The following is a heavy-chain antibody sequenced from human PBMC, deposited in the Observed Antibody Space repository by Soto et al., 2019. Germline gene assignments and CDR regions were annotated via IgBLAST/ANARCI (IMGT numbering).Heavy chain of an antibody. CDR1: RFTLSSYA. CDR3: ARGSSVGITHFDY. D-gene: IGHD1-20*01. J-gene: IGHJ4*02. V-gene: IGHV3-30-3*01. Sequence: PGGSLRLSCAASRFTLSSYAMHWVRKAPGKALDGVAVSSYDGSNKYYADSVKARFTISRDNSKNTLNLRMDSRSAEDTAVYCWARGSSVGITHFDYWGQGTLVNVSS. CDR2: SSYDGSNK.